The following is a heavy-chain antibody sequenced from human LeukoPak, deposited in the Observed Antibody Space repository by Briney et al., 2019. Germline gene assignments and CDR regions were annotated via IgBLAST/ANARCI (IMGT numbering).Heavy chain of an antibody. CDR3: ARDGGAGELTAIGAFDI. V-gene: IGHV3-21*01. D-gene: IGHD3-16*01. CDR2: ISSSSSYI. CDR1: GLTFSTSS. J-gene: IGHJ3*02. Sequence: PGRSLRLSCAASGLTFSTSSMNWARQAPGKGLGWVSSISSSSSYIYYADSSKARSPISRDSAKHSLPLQINGLRAEDTPGYYCARDGGAGELTAIGAFDIWGQGTMVTVSS.